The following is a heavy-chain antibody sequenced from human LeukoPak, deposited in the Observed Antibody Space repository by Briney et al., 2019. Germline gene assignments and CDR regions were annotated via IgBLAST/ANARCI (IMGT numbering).Heavy chain of an antibody. CDR3: ASFAKGPEQPP. V-gene: IGHV4-39*01. D-gene: IGHD1/OR15-1a*01. Sequence: KPSETLSLTCTVSGGSISSSSYYWGWIRQPPGKGLEWIGSIYYSGSTYYNPSLKSRVTISVDTSKNQFSLKLSSVTAADTAVYYCASFAKGPEQPPWGQGTLVTVSS. CDR2: IYYSGST. CDR1: GGSISSSSYY. J-gene: IGHJ5*02.